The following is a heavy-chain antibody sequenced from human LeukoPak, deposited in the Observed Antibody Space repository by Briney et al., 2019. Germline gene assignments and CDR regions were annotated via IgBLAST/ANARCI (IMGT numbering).Heavy chain of an antibody. CDR1: GFTFTTYN. V-gene: IGHV3-48*04. CDR2: ISSSGSTI. D-gene: IGHD1-1*01. J-gene: IGHJ4*02. CDR3: ARVQTGPSQFGY. Sequence: GGSLRLSCAASGFTFTTYNMTWVRQAPGKGLEWVSYISSSGSTIYYADSVKGRFTISRDNAKNSLYLQMNSLRAEDTAVYYCARVQTGPSQFGYWGQGTLVTVSS.